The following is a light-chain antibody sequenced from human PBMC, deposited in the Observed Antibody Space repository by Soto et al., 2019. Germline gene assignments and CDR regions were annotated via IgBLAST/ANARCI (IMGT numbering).Light chain of an antibody. CDR3: QQRSNWPRT. V-gene: IGKV3-11*01. CDR1: QSVSSY. CDR2: DVS. Sequence: EVVLTQSPGTLSLSPGERATLSCRASQSVSSYLAWNQQKPGQAPRLLIYDVSNRATGIPARFSGSGSGTDFTLTISSLEPEDFAVYYCQQRSNWPRTFGQGTKVEIK. J-gene: IGKJ1*01.